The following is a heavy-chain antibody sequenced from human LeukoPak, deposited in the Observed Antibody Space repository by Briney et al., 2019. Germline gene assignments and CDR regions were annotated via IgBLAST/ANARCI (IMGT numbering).Heavy chain of an antibody. CDR2: ISYDGSNK. CDR1: GFTFSSYW. D-gene: IGHD1-7*01. Sequence: GGSLRLSCAASGFTFSSYWMNWVRQAPGKGLEWVAVISYDGSNKYYADSVKGRFTISRDNSKNTLYLQMNSLRAEDTAVYYCAKDWNYDRYFDYWGQGTLVTVSS. J-gene: IGHJ4*02. V-gene: IGHV3-30*18. CDR3: AKDWNYDRYFDY.